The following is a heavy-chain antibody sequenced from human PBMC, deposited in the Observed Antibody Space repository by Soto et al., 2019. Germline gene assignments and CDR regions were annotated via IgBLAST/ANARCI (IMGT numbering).Heavy chain of an antibody. Sequence: QVQLQESGPGLLKPSETLSLTCTVSGDSVSSGNRYWSWIRQPPGKGLEWIGYIHYNGSSNYNPARKSRVTISVDTSKNQLSLKLSSVTGADTAVYYCARLRRPPPRVAVVIRESWGQGILVTVSS. D-gene: IGHD3-22*01. J-gene: IGHJ5*02. CDR1: GDSVSSGNRY. V-gene: IGHV4-61*01. CDR3: ARLRRPPPRVAVVIRES. CDR2: IHYNGSS.